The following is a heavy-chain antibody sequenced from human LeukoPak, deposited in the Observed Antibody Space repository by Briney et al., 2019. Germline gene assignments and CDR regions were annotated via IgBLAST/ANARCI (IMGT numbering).Heavy chain of an antibody. CDR3: ARDCTGGTCYDAFDI. CDR2: ISYDGSNK. Sequence: GGSLRLSCAASGFTFSSYGMHWVRQAPGKGLEWVTLISYDGSNKYYADSVKGRFTISRDNSKNTLYLQMNSLRAGDTAVYYCARDCTGGTCYDAFDIWGQGTMVTVSS. V-gene: IGHV3-30*03. J-gene: IGHJ3*02. D-gene: IGHD2-15*01. CDR1: GFTFSSYG.